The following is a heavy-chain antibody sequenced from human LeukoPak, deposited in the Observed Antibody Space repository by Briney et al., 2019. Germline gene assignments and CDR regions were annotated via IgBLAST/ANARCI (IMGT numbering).Heavy chain of an antibody. CDR2: IYYSGST. V-gene: IGHV4-59*01. D-gene: IGHD2-15*01. CDR1: GGSISTFY. Sequence: SETLSLTCTVSGGSISTFYWGWIRQLPGKGLEWIGYIYYSGSTNYNPSLKSRLTISVDTSKNQFSMKLNSVTAADTAVYYCARDRDIGTYYYYYGMDVWGQGTTVTVSS. J-gene: IGHJ6*02. CDR3: ARDRDIGTYYYYYGMDV.